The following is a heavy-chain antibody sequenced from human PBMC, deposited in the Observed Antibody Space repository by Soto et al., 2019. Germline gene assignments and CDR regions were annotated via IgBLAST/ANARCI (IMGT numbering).Heavy chain of an antibody. J-gene: IGHJ6*03. V-gene: IGHV3-33*01. Sequence: GGSLRLSCAASGFTFSSYGMHWVRQAPGKGLEWVAVIWYDGSNKYYADSVKGRFTISRDNSKNTLYLQMNSLRAEDTAVYYCARDQGDNYYYYMDVWGKGTTVTVSS. CDR3: ARDQGDNYYYYMDV. CDR1: GFTFSSYG. CDR2: IWYDGSNK. D-gene: IGHD1-26*01.